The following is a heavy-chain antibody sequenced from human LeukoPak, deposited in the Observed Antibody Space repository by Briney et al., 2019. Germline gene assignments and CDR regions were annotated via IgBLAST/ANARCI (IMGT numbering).Heavy chain of an antibody. CDR3: ATNTMFRGIHAFDI. Sequence: GESLKISCKGSGYSFTSYWIGWVRQMPGKGLEWMGIIYPGGSDTRYSPSFQGQVTISADKSTSTAYLQWSSLKASDSAMYYCATNTMFRGIHAFDIWGQGTMVTVSS. J-gene: IGHJ3*02. CDR1: GYSFTSYW. CDR2: IYPGGSDT. D-gene: IGHD3-10*01. V-gene: IGHV5-51*01.